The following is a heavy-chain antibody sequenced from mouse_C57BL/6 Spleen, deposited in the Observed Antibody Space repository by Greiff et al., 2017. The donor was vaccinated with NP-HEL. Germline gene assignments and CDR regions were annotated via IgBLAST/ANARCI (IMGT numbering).Heavy chain of an antibody. J-gene: IGHJ4*01. D-gene: IGHD1-1*01. Sequence: QVQLKESGPGLVQPSQSLSITCTVSGFSLTSYGVHWVRQSPGKGLEWLGVIWSGGSTDYNAAFISRLSISKDNSKSQVFFKMNSLQADDTAIYYCARNSVYYYGSSDYYAMDYWGQGTSVTVSS. CDR3: ARNSVYYYGSSDYYAMDY. V-gene: IGHV2-2*01. CDR1: GFSLTSYG. CDR2: IWSGGST.